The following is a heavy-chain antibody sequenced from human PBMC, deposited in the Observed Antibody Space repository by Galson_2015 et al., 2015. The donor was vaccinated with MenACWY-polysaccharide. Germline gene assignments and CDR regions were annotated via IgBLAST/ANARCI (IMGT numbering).Heavy chain of an antibody. CDR1: GFTFSSYR. J-gene: IGHJ4*02. V-gene: IGHV3-48*02. Sequence: SLRLSCAASGFTFSSYRMNWVRQAPGKGLEWVSYISSGGTTYYADSVKGRFTIYRDNAKNSLYLQMNSLRDDDTAVYYCARVLKGLVGATPDYWGQGTLVTVSS. CDR3: ARVLKGLVGATPDY. D-gene: IGHD1-26*01. CDR2: ISSGGTT.